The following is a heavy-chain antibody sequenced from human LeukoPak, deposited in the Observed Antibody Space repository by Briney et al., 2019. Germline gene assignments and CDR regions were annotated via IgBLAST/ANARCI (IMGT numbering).Heavy chain of an antibody. V-gene: IGHV3-23*01. Sequence: PGGSLRLSCAASGFTVSSNYMSWVRQAPGKGLEWVSAISGSGGSTYYADSVKGRFTISRDNSKNTLYLQMNSLRAEDTAVYYCAKSPYSSGWYYYYYGMDVWGQGTTVTVSS. J-gene: IGHJ6*02. D-gene: IGHD6-19*01. CDR3: AKSPYSSGWYYYYYGMDV. CDR2: ISGSGGST. CDR1: GFTVSSNY.